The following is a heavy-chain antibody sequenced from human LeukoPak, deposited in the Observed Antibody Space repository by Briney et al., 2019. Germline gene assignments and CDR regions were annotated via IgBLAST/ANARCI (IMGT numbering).Heavy chain of an antibody. Sequence: ASVKVSCKASGGTFSSYAISWVRQAPGQGLEWMGRIIPILGIANYAQKFQGRVTITADKSTSTAYMELSSLRSEDTAVYYCARSDDFWSGYFSHWGQGTLVTVSS. CDR3: ARSDDFWSGYFSH. J-gene: IGHJ4*02. D-gene: IGHD3-3*01. V-gene: IGHV1-69*04. CDR2: IIPILGIA. CDR1: GGTFSSYA.